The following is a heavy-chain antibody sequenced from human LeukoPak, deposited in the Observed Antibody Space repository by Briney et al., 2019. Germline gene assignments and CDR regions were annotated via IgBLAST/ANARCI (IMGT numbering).Heavy chain of an antibody. CDR1: GFTFSTYD. D-gene: IGHD3-16*01. CDR3: ARAYDSYRSGVPPLGLDD. Sequence: PGGSLRLSCAASGFTFSTYDMNWVRQAPGKGLEWVSSTSSGGSYIYYADSVKGRFTISRDNAKNSLFLQMNSLRAEDTAVYDFARAYDSYRSGVPPLGLDDWGQGTVVTVS. CDR2: TSSGGSYI. J-gene: IGHJ4*02. V-gene: IGHV3-21*01.